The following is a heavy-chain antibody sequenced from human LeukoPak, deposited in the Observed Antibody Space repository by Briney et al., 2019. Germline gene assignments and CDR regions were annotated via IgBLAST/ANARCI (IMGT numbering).Heavy chain of an antibody. V-gene: IGHV3-23*01. D-gene: IGHD3-3*01. J-gene: IGHJ4*02. CDR3: AKDPEPYDFQSFDY. CDR2: ISINGVSK. Sequence: GGSLRLSCTASGFTFSSYAMSWVRQAPGKGLNWVSTISINGVSKYYADSMKGRFTVSSDNTRNTLYLQMTSLRADDTAVYYCAKDPEPYDFQSFDYWGQGTLAAVSS. CDR1: GFTFSSYA.